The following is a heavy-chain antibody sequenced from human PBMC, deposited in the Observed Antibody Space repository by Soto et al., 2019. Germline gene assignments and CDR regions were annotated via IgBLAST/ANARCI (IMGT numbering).Heavy chain of an antibody. CDR2: IRDNNDNT. V-gene: IGHV1-18*01. J-gene: IGHJ6*02. CDR1: GYTFTNYG. D-gene: IGHD3-10*02. Sequence: QVQLVQSGPEVKKPGASVTVSCKASGYTFTNYGISWVRQAPGEGRERMGWIRDNNDNTNYAKNFQGRVTMTTDTSSSTAYMELRGLRSDDTAIYYCARDMLGTSSRYYYSYGMDVWGQGTTVTVSS. CDR3: ARDMLGTSSRYYYSYGMDV.